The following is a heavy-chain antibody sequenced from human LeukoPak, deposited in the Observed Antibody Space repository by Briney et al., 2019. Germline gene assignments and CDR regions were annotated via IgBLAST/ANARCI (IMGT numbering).Heavy chain of an antibody. CDR3: ARGRSWYGGVWFDP. J-gene: IGHJ5*02. CDR1: GGSFSGYY. D-gene: IGHD6-13*01. CDR2: INHSGST. Sequence: SETLSLTCAVYGGSFSGYYWSWIRQPPGKGLEWIGEINHSGSTNYNPSLKSRVTISVDTSKNQFSLKLSSVTAADTAMYSCARGRSWYGGVWFDPWGQGTLVTVSS. V-gene: IGHV4-34*01.